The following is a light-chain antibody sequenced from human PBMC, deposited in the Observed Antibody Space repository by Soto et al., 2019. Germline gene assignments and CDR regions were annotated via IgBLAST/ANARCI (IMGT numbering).Light chain of an antibody. CDR2: STN. CDR3: LLYYGGQVGV. V-gene: IGLV7-43*01. J-gene: IGLJ2*01. CDR1: TGAVTSSNY. Sequence: QAVVTQEPSLTVSPGGTVTLTCAVYTGAVTSSNYPNWFQQKPGQAPRALIYSTNHKYSWTPARFSGSLLGGKAALTLSGVQPEDEAYYYCLLYYGGQVGVFGGGTKLTVL.